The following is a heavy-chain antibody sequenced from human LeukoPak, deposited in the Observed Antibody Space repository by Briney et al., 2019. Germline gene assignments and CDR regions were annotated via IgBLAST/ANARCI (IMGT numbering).Heavy chain of an antibody. CDR1: GYTFTSYG. CDR3: ARDAPLETGPSPSPIDY. J-gene: IGHJ4*02. V-gene: IGHV1-18*01. Sequence: GASVKVSCKASGYTFTSYGISWVRQAPGQGLEWMGWISAYNGNTNYAQKLQGRVTMTTDTSTSTAYMELRSLRSDDTAVYYCARDAPLETGPSPSPIDYWGQGTLVTVSS. D-gene: IGHD1-7*01. CDR2: ISAYNGNT.